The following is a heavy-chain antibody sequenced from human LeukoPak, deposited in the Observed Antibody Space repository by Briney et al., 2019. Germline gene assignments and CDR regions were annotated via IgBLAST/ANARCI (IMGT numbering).Heavy chain of an antibody. CDR3: ATMTTVATPLVY. CDR2: IIPILGIA. J-gene: IGHJ4*02. V-gene: IGHV1-69*04. D-gene: IGHD4-23*01. Sequence: SVKVSRKASGGTFSSYAISWVRQAPGQGLEWMGRIIPILGIANYAQKFQGRVTITADKSTSTAYMELSSLRSEDTAVYYCATMTTVATPLVYWGQGTLVTVSS. CDR1: GGTFSSYA.